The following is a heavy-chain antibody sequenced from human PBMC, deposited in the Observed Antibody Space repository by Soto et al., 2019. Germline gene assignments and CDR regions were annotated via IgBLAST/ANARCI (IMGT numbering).Heavy chain of an antibody. D-gene: IGHD2-2*01. J-gene: IGHJ3*02. CDR3: ARHCSTGCYERGSFDI. CDR1: GGSMSSSSYS. Sequence: QLQLQESGPGLVKPSETLSLTCTVSGGSMSSSSYSWDWIRQPPGKGLEWIGGIYFSGSTYYNPSLKSRITISVDMSENQFSLKLSSVSAADTAVYYCARHCSTGCYERGSFDIWGQGTMVTVSS. CDR2: IYFSGST. V-gene: IGHV4-39*01.